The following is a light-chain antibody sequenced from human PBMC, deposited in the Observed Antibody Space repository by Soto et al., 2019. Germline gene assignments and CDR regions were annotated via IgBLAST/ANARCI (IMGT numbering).Light chain of an antibody. J-gene: IGLJ1*01. CDR3: SLYTSSSTEV. CDR2: EVS. CDR1: SSDVGSYNR. V-gene: IGLV2-18*01. Sequence: SALTQPRSVSGSPGQSVTISCTGTSSDVGSYNRVSWYQQPPGTAPKLMIYEVSNRPSGVPDRFSGSKSGNTASLTISGLQAEDEADYYCSLYTSSSTEVFGTGTKVTVL.